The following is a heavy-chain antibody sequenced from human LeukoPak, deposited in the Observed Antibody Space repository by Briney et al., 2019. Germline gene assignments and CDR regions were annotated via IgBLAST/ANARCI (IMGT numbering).Heavy chain of an antibody. CDR2: IYTSGNT. CDR1: GGSISSYY. D-gene: IGHD6-19*01. CDR3: ARNYNSGWYYFDC. J-gene: IGHJ4*02. V-gene: IGHV4-4*07. Sequence: PSETLSLTCTVSGGSISSYYWSWIRQPAGKGLEWIGRIYTSGNTNYNPSLKSRVTMSVDTSKNQFSLKLSSVTAADTAVYYCARNYNSGWYYFDCWGKGTLVTVSS.